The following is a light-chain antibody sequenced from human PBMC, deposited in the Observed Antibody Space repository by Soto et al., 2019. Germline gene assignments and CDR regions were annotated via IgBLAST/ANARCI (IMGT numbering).Light chain of an antibody. J-gene: IGKJ1*01. V-gene: IGKV1-6*01. CDR3: LQEYNYTQT. Sequence: AIQITHSPSSLSASVGDRVTITCRASQGIRNDLGWYQQKPGKAPKLLIYAASSLQSGVPSRFSGSGSGTDFTLTISSLQPEDFATYYCLQEYNYTQTFGKGTKVDI. CDR2: AAS. CDR1: QGIRND.